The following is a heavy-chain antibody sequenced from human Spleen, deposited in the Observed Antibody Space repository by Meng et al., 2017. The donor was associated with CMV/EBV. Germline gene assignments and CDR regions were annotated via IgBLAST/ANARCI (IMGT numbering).Heavy chain of an antibody. V-gene: IGHV4-39*06. CDR1: SFTSYW. CDR3: ARDRDGSSSSWDY. CDR2: IYDSGRT. Sequence: SFTSYWIGWVRQPPGKGLEWIGNIYDSGRTYFNPSLKSRVTVSVDTSKNQVALKLNSVTAADTAVYYCARDRDGSSSSWDYWGQGTLVTVSS. J-gene: IGHJ4*02. D-gene: IGHD6-6*01.